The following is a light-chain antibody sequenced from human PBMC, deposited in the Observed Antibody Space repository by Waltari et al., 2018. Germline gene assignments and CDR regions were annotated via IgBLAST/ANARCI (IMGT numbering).Light chain of an antibody. Sequence: QSALTQPPSASGSPGQSVTISCTGTSSDVGGYNYVSWYQQHPGQAPKLIIFEINKRPSGVPDRFSGSKSGNTASLAVSGLQAEDEADYYCSSYTGNNIVIFGGGTKLTVL. J-gene: IGLJ2*01. CDR1: SSDVGGYNY. V-gene: IGLV2-8*01. CDR3: SSYTGNNIVI. CDR2: EIN.